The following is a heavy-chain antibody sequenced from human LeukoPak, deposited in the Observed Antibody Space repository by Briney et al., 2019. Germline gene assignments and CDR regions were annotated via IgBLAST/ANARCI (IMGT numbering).Heavy chain of an antibody. CDR3: ARDIEIMTTVTTGTARDYFDY. CDR1: GGSFSGYY. J-gene: IGHJ4*02. Sequence: SETLSLTCAVYGGSFSGYYWSWIRQPPGKGLEWIGEINHSGSTNYNPSLKSRVTISVDTSKNQFSLKLSSVTAADTAVYYCARDIEIMTTVTTGTARDYFDYWGQGTLVTVSS. V-gene: IGHV4-34*01. CDR2: INHSGST. D-gene: IGHD4-17*01.